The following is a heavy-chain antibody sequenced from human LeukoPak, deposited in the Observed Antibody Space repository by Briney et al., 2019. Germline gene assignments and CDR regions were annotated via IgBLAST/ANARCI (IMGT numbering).Heavy chain of an antibody. J-gene: IGHJ5*02. Sequence: KPGGSLRLSCAASGFIFSDYYMTWIRQAPGKGLEWVSSISGTNSYIYYADSVKGRFTISRDNAKNSLYLQMNSLRAEDTAVYYCARIPNSANFPNWFDPWGQGTLVTASS. D-gene: IGHD4/OR15-4a*01. V-gene: IGHV3-11*06. CDR3: ARIPNSANFPNWFDP. CDR1: GFIFSDYY. CDR2: ISGTNSYI.